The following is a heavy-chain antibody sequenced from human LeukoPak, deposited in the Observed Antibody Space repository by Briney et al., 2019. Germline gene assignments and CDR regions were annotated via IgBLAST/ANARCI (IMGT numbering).Heavy chain of an antibody. CDR1: GFTYSSYT. Sequence: GGSLSFSCSASGFTYSSYTMRWLRQAPGKGLEWVSAISGSGGSTYYADSVKGRFTISRDNSKQTLYLKMNSLRAEDTAVYSCAPGWRGRFFDFEYWRQGTLVTVSS. CDR3: APGWRGRFFDFEY. V-gene: IGHV3-23*01. D-gene: IGHD3-16*01. J-gene: IGHJ4*02. CDR2: ISGSGGST.